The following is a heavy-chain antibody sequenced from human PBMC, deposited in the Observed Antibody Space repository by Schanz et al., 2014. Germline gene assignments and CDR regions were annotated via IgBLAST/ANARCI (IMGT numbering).Heavy chain of an antibody. V-gene: IGHV3-NL1*01. Sequence: QVQLVESGGCVVQPGGSLRLSCAASGFTFSTYGMHWVRQAPGKGLEWLSYISRDGTTSYYADSVRGRFTISRDNSKNMLYLQMNSLRADDTAVYYCAKKGGDYGSGSYQIIDDWGQGTLVTVSS. CDR3: AKKGGDYGSGSYQIIDD. J-gene: IGHJ4*02. CDR1: GFTFSTYG. CDR2: ISRDGTTS. D-gene: IGHD3-10*01.